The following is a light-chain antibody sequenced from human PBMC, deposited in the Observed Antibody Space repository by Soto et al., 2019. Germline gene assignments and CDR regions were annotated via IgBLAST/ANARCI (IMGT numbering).Light chain of an antibody. J-gene: IGLJ1*01. CDR2: HVS. CDR3: GSYTCTSTYV. V-gene: IGLV2-14*01. Sequence: QSVLTQPASVSGSPGQSITISCTGTSSDVGGYNYVSWYQQYPGKAPKLMIYHVSNRPSGVSNRFSGSKSGNSASLTISGLQPEDEADYYCGSYTCTSTYVFGTGTKVTVL. CDR1: SSDVGGYNY.